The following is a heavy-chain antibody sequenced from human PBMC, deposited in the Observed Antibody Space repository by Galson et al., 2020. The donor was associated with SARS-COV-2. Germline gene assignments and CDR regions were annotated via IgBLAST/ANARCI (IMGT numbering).Heavy chain of an antibody. Sequence: GGSLRLSCTASGFTFSSYALSWVRQAPGKGLEWVSSISGSGGGTQYADFVKGRFIISRDNSRNVLFLQLNSLRAEDTAVYYCAKTNYFASGNYLGVVVNCMDVWGHGTTVTVSS. CDR3: AKTNYFASGNYLGVVVNCMDV. D-gene: IGHD3-10*01. V-gene: IGHV3-23*01. CDR2: ISGSGGGT. CDR1: GFTFSSYA. J-gene: IGHJ6*02.